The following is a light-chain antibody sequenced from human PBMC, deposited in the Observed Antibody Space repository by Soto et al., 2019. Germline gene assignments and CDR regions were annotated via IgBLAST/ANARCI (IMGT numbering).Light chain of an antibody. V-gene: IGKV2D-29*01. J-gene: IGKJ1*01. CDR2: EAS. Sequence: DIVMTQTPLSLSVTPGQPSSISCNSSQSLLHSDGKTYLYWYLQKPGQPPQLLIYEASTLQSGVPSRFSGSGSGTEFTLTISSLQPDDFATYYCQQYDSYSWTFGQGTKVDI. CDR3: QQYDSYSWT. CDR1: QSLLHSDGKTY.